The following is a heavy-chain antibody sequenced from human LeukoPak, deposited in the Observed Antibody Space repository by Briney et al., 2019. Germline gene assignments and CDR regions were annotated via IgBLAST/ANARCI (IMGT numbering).Heavy chain of an antibody. CDR2: ISSSSSYI. CDR3: ARCSSSALPFDY. V-gene: IGHV3-21*01. D-gene: IGHD6-6*01. J-gene: IGHJ4*02. CDR1: GFTFSSYG. Sequence: AGGSLRLSCAASGFTFSSYGMNWVRQAPGKGLEWVSSISSSSSYIYYADSVKGRFTISRDNAKNSLYLQMNSLRAEDTAVYYCARCSSSALPFDYWGQGTLVTVSS.